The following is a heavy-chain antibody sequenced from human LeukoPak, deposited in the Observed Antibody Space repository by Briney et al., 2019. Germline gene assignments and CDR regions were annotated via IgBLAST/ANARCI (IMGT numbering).Heavy chain of an antibody. CDR1: GYTFTSYD. CDR2: MNLNSGNT. V-gene: IGHV1-8*01. J-gene: IGHJ6*03. CDR3: ARGPFHYYYYYMDV. Sequence: ASVKVSCKASGYTFTSYDINWVRQATGQGLEWMGWMNLNSGNTGYAQKFQGRVTMTRNTSISTAYMELSSLRSEGTAVYYCARGPFHYYYYYMDVWGKGTTVTVSS.